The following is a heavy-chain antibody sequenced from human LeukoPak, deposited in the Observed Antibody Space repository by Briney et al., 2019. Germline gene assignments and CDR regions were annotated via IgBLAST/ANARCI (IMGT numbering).Heavy chain of an antibody. D-gene: IGHD4-17*01. CDR3: ARHGDNADYTIFYWFDS. CDR1: GGSISTTTYY. V-gene: IGHV4-39*01. Sequence: PSETLSLTCTVSGGSISTTTYYWAWIRQSPETGLEWLGSVYKSGSTYYNPSLNSQATITVDTSKNQFSLNLRSVTAADTSVYFCARHGDNADYTIFYWFDSWGQGALVTVSS. J-gene: IGHJ5*01. CDR2: VYKSGST.